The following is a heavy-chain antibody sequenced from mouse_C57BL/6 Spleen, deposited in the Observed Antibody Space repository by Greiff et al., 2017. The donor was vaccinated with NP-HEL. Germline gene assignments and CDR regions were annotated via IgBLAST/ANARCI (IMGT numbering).Heavy chain of an antibody. CDR1: GYAFSSSW. V-gene: IGHV1-82*01. Sequence: QVQLQQSGPELVKPGASVKISCKASGYAFSSSWMNWVKQRPGKGLEWIGRIYPGDGDTNYNGKFKGKATLTADKSSSTAYMQLSSLTSEDSAVYFCARVEGSSYGYFDVWGTGTTVTVSS. CDR3: ARVEGSSYGYFDV. J-gene: IGHJ1*03. CDR2: IYPGDGDT. D-gene: IGHD1-1*01.